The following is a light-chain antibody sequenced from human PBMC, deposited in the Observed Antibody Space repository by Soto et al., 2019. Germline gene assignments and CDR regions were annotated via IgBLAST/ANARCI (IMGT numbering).Light chain of an antibody. Sequence: IQLTQSPPSLSASVGDRVTITCQASQDIDKNLNWYQQKPGKAPKLLIYDASSLQTGVPSRFSGSGSATDFTFTISSLQPEDIATYYCQQYDNLLPITFGQGTRLEIK. CDR2: DAS. CDR3: QQYDNLLPIT. CDR1: QDIDKN. V-gene: IGKV1-33*01. J-gene: IGKJ5*01.